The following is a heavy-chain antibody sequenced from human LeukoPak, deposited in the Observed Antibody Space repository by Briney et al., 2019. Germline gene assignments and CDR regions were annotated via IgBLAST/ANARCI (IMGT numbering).Heavy chain of an antibody. J-gene: IGHJ3*02. V-gene: IGHV1-69*13. CDR3: AREAADRLWFGYAFDI. Sequence: ASVKLSCTASGGTFSSYAISWVRQAPGQGLGWMGGIIPIFGTASYAQKFQGRVTITADESTSTAYMELSSLRSEDTAVYYCAREAADRLWFGYAFDIWGQGTMVTVSS. D-gene: IGHD3-10*01. CDR2: IIPIFGTA. CDR1: GGTFSSYA.